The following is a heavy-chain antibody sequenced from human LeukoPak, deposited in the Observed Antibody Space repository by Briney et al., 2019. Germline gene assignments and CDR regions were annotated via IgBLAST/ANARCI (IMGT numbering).Heavy chain of an antibody. CDR2: ISSSGSTI. J-gene: IGHJ5*02. V-gene: IGHV3-11*04. Sequence: PGGSLRLSCAASGFTVSSNYMSWVRQAPGKGLEWVSYISSSGSTIYYADSVKGRFTISRDNAKNSLYLQMNSLRAEDTAVYYCARDLATVTTTSWFDPWGQGTLVTVSS. CDR3: ARDLATVTTTSWFDP. CDR1: GFTVSSNY. D-gene: IGHD4-17*01.